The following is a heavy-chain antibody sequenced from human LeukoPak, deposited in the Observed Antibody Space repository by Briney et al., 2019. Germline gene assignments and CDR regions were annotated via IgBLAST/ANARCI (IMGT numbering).Heavy chain of an antibody. CDR3: PRASYCSGGSCYSGY. D-gene: IGHD2-15*01. CDR1: GFTFSSYS. J-gene: IGHJ4*02. Sequence: GGSLRLSCAGSGFTFSSYSMNWDRQAQGNGLEWVSYMSSGGNTIYYADSVKGRFTTSRDNAKSSLHLQMNSLRAEVTAVYYCPRASYCSGGSCYSGYWGQGTLVTVSS. CDR2: MSSGGNTI. V-gene: IGHV3-48*01.